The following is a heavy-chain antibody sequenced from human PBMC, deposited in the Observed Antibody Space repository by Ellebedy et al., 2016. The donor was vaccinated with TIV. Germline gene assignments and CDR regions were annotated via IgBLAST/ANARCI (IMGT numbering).Heavy chain of an antibody. D-gene: IGHD5-12*01. V-gene: IGHV3-11*01. Sequence: GGSLRLSCAASGFTFSDYYMSWIRQAPGKGLEWVSYISSSGSTIYYADSVKGRFTISRDNAKNSLYLQMNSLRAEDTAVYYCARGKYGRGYDGAPYYYYGMDVWGQGTTVTVSS. CDR1: GFTFSDYY. J-gene: IGHJ6*02. CDR3: ARGKYGRGYDGAPYYYYGMDV. CDR2: ISSSGSTI.